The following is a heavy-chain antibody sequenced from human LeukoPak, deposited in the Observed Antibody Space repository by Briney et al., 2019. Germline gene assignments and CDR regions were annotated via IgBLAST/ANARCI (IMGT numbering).Heavy chain of an antibody. D-gene: IGHD2-15*01. V-gene: IGHV3-7*01. CDR3: ARGYCSGGTCYRNAFDI. Sequence: GGSLRLSCAASGFTFSSYWMSWVRQAPGKGLEWVANIKQDGSGKYYVDSVKGRFTISRDNAQNSLYLQMNSLRAEDTAVYYCARGYCSGGTCYRNAFDIWGQGTMVTVSS. CDR2: IKQDGSGK. J-gene: IGHJ3*02. CDR1: GFTFSSYW.